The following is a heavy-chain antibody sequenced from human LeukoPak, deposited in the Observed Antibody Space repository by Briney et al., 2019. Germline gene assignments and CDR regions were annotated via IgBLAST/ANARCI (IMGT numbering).Heavy chain of an antibody. CDR2: IYYSGST. CDR1: GGSISSYY. Sequence: NASETLSLTFSVSGGSISSYYWSWIRQPPGKGLECIGYIYYSGSTNYNPPLKSRVIISVDTSKNQFSLNLSSVTAADTAVYYCARDRKYYYHMDVWGKGTTVTVSS. V-gene: IGHV4-59*12. D-gene: IGHD1-14*01. CDR3: ARDRKYYYHMDV. J-gene: IGHJ6*04.